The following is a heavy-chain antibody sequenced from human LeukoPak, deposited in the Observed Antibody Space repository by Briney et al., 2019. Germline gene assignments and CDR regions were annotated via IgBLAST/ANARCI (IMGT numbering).Heavy chain of an antibody. CDR3: ARGSSSWFL. CDR1: GGSISSYY. Sequence: SETLSPTCSVSGGSISSYYWSWIRQPPGKGLEWIGYIYYSGSTNYNPSLKSRVTISVDASKNQFSLKLSSVTAADTAVYYCARGSSSWFLWGQGTLVTVSS. CDR2: IYYSGST. D-gene: IGHD6-13*01. V-gene: IGHV4-59*01. J-gene: IGHJ4*02.